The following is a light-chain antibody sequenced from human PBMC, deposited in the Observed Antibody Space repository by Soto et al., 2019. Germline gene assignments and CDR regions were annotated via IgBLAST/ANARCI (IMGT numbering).Light chain of an antibody. Sequence: DIQMTQSPSTLSASVGDRVTITCRAGQSISSYLNWYQQKPGKAPKVLIYAASSLQSGVPSRFSGSGSGTDFTLTISSLQPEDFATYSCQQSYNSPQTFGQGTKVDIK. CDR2: AAS. CDR1: QSISSY. CDR3: QQSYNSPQT. V-gene: IGKV1-39*01. J-gene: IGKJ1*01.